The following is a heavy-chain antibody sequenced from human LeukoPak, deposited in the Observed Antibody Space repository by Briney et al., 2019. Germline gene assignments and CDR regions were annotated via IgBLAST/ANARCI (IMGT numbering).Heavy chain of an antibody. CDR2: ISGSGGST. J-gene: IGHJ4*02. V-gene: IGHV3-23*01. D-gene: IGHD6-19*01. CDR3: ARESSYSSGWYDY. Sequence: GGSLRLSCAASGFTFSSYAMSWVRQAPGKGLEWVSAISGSGGSTYYADSVKGRFTISRDNAKNTLYLQMNSLRAEDTAVYYCARESSYSSGWYDYWGQGTLVTVSS. CDR1: GFTFSSYA.